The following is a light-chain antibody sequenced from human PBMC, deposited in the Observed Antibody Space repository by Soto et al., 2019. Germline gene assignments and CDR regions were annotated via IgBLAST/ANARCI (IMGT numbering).Light chain of an antibody. CDR3: LQYFTYPST. J-gene: IGKJ5*01. Sequence: AIQMTQSPSSLSASVGDRVTITCRASQDIRSELAWYQQKPGKAPRLLIYDAFTLQSGVPSRFSGSGSGTEFTLTISSLQPDDFATYYCLQYFTYPSTFGQGTRVEVK. CDR2: DAF. CDR1: QDIRSE. V-gene: IGKV1-6*01.